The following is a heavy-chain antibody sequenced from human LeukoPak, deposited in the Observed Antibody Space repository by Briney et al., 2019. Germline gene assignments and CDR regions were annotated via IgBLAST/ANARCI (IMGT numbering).Heavy chain of an antibody. Sequence: PGGSLRLSCAASGFTFSDYYMTWIRQAPGKGLEWVAYITSSGDDIYYAESVKGRFTISRDNAKNALFLRMSSLRVEDTATYYCASDIVATSGDFWGQGTLVSVSS. V-gene: IGHV3-11*01. CDR1: GFTFSDYY. CDR3: ASDIVATSGDF. J-gene: IGHJ4*02. CDR2: ITSSGDDI. D-gene: IGHD5-12*01.